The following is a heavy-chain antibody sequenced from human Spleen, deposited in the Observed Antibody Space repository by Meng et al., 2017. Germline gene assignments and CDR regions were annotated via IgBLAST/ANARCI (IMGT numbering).Heavy chain of an antibody. CDR2: INHSGST. J-gene: IGHJ4*02. V-gene: IGHV4-34*01. D-gene: IGHD5-24*01. CDR1: CGSFSDYD. CDR3: ARGPNTMAHDFDY. Sequence: PLQQWGAGLLKPSGTLFVHGVVICGSFSDYDSSWIRQPPGKGLECIGEINHSGSTNYNPSLESRDTISVDTSQNNLSLKLSSVTAADSAVYYCARGPNTMAHDFDYWGQGTLVTVSS.